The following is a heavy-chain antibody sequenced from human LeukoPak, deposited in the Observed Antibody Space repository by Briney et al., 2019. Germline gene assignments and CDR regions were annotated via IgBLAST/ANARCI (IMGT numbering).Heavy chain of an antibody. CDR2: IIHIFGTA. Sequence: SVKVSCKASGGTFISYAISWVRQAPGQGREWMGGIIHIFGTANYAQKFQGRVTITADQSTSTAYMELSSLRSEDTAVYYCARVGIWGPMYYFDYWGQGTLVTVSS. V-gene: IGHV1-69*13. J-gene: IGHJ4*02. CDR3: ARVGIWGPMYYFDY. CDR1: GGTFISYA. D-gene: IGHD7-27*01.